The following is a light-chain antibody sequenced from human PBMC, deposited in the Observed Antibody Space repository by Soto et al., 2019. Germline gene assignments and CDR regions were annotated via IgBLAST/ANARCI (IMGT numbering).Light chain of an antibody. CDR1: QSISSY. Sequence: DIQMTQSPSSLSASVGDRVTISCRASQSISSYLNWYQQKPGKAPKFLIYAASTLLIGVPSRFSGSGSGTDFTLTISSLQPEDFATYYCQQSYSTPFTFGPGTRVDV. J-gene: IGKJ3*01. CDR2: AAS. V-gene: IGKV1-39*01. CDR3: QQSYSTPFT.